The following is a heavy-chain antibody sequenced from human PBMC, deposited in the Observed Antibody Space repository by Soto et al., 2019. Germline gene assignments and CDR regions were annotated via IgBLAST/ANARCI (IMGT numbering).Heavy chain of an antibody. CDR3: ARDTKSLDP. CDR2: IFHTGDT. J-gene: IGHJ5*02. D-gene: IGHD3-16*01. V-gene: IGHV4-38-2*02. Sequence: SETLSLTCSVSTYSISSGFFWGWIRQPPGKGLEWIGSIFHTGDTYYNPSLKSRITMSVDTSRNQFSLKLTSLTAADTAVYYCARDTKSLDPWGQGTLVTAPQ. CDR1: TYSISSGFF.